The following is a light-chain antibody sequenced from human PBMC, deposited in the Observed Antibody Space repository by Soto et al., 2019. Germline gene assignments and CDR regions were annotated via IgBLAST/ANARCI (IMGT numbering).Light chain of an antibody. CDR3: QQYNNRPV. Sequence: EIVMTQSPATLSVSPGERATLSCRASQSLSINLAWYQQKPGQAPRLLIYSASTRATGIPSRFSGSGSGTEFTLTISSLQSEDFAVYYCQQYNNRPVFGQGTKVEIK. V-gene: IGKV3-15*01. CDR1: QSLSIN. CDR2: SAS. J-gene: IGKJ1*01.